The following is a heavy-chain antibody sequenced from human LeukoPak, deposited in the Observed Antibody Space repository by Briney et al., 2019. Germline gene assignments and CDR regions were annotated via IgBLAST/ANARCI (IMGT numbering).Heavy chain of an antibody. Sequence: ASVKVSCKASGYTFTSYDINWVRQATGQGLEWVGWMNPNSGNTGYAQKFQGRVTMTRNTSISTAYMELSSLRSEDTAVYYCARGRYYDILTGYYIYYYGMDVWGQGTTVTVSS. CDR1: GYTFTSYD. J-gene: IGHJ6*02. CDR3: ARGRYYDILTGYYIYYYGMDV. V-gene: IGHV1-8*01. CDR2: MNPNSGNT. D-gene: IGHD3-9*01.